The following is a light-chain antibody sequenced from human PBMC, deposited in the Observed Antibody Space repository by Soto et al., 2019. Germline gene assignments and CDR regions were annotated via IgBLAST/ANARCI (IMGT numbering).Light chain of an antibody. CDR2: GAS. J-gene: IGKJ4*02. V-gene: IGKV3-15*01. CDR1: QTVTSN. Sequence: EVVMTQSPATLSVSPGERATLSCRASQTVTSNLAWYQQKPGQAPRLLIYGASTRATDIPARFSGSGSGTEFTLTISSLQAEDFAVYYCQQYSHWPPLTFGGGTKVEIK. CDR3: QQYSHWPPLT.